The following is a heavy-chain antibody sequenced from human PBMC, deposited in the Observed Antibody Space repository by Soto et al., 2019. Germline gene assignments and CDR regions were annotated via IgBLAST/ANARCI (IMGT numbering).Heavy chain of an antibody. V-gene: IGHV1-2*04. CDR2: INPNSGGT. CDR1: GYTFTGYY. CDR3: ARSKIAAADKDAACYGMDI. Sequence: ASVKDSCKATGYTFTGYYMHWVRQAPGQGIERMGWINPNSGGTNYAQKFQGWVTMTRDTSISPAYMELSRLRSDDTAANYSARSKIAAADKDAACYGMDIWGQDNAVTISS. D-gene: IGHD6-13*01. J-gene: IGHJ6*02.